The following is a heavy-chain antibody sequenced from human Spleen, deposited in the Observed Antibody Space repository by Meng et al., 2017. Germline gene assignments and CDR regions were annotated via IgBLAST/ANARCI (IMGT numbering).Heavy chain of an antibody. CDR2: ISYDGSHK. CDR3: ARDYAVGASGWDDYYYYGMDV. D-gene: IGHD1-26*01. J-gene: IGHJ6*02. Sequence: GESLKISCAVSGFTFSSYAMHWVRQGPGKGLDWVAVISYDGSHKYYADSVKGRFTISRDNSKNTLYLQMNSLRAEDTAMYYCARDYAVGASGWDDYYYYGMDVWGQGTMVTVSS. V-gene: IGHV3-30*04. CDR1: GFTFSSYA.